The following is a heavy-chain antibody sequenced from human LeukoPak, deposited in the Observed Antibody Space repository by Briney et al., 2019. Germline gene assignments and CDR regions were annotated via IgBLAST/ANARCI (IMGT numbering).Heavy chain of an antibody. CDR2: INPNSGDT. CDR1: GYTFTGYY. V-gene: IGHV1-2*02. D-gene: IGHD3-3*02. J-gene: IGHJ3*01. CDR3: AIKLEFLVAFDV. Sequence: ASVKVSCKASGYTFTGYYLHWVRQAPGQGLEWMGWINPNSGDTNYAQKFQGRVTMARDTSITTAYMELSRLRSDDTAMYYCAIKLEFLVAFDVWGQGTVVTVSS.